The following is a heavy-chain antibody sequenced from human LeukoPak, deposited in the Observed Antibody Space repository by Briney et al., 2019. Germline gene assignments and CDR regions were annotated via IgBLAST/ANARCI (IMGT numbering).Heavy chain of an antibody. V-gene: IGHV1-2*02. Sequence: ASVKVSCKACGYTFTGYYMHWVRQAPGQGLEWMGWINPNSGGTNYAQKFQGRVTMTRDTSISTAYMELSRLRSDDAAVYYCARGNWNDEAFDIWGQGTMVTVSS. CDR3: ARGNWNDEAFDI. J-gene: IGHJ3*02. CDR1: GYTFTGYY. CDR2: INPNSGGT. D-gene: IGHD1-1*01.